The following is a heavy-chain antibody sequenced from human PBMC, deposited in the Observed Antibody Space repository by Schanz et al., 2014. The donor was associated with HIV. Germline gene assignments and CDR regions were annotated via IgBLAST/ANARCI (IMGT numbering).Heavy chain of an antibody. V-gene: IGHV3-30*18. CDR1: GFIFSNYG. CDR3: AKVGRIYSTTWIDY. J-gene: IGHJ4*02. D-gene: IGHD2-2*01. CDR2: SSHDGSVK. Sequence: QEHLVESGGGVVQPGRSLRLSCVGSGFIFSNYGIHWVRQAPGKGLEWGAVSSHDGSVKFYGDSVKGRFTISRDNSKNTLYLQMSSLRVEDTAVYYCAKVGRIYSTTWIDYWGQGTLVTVSS.